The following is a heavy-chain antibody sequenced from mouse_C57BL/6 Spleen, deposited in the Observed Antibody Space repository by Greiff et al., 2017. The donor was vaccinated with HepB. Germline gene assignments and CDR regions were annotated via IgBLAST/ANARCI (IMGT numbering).Heavy chain of an antibody. CDR3: ARSRVYDYENYAVDY. V-gene: IGHV1-7*01. Sequence: VQLQQSGAELAKPGASVKLSCKASGYTFTSYWMHWVKQRPGQGLEWIGYINPRRGYTKYIQKFKDKATLTADKSSSTAYMQRSSLTYVDSAVYDWARSRVYDYENYAVDYWGQGASVTVAS. D-gene: IGHD2-4*01. J-gene: IGHJ4*01. CDR2: INPRRGYT. CDR1: GYTFTSYW.